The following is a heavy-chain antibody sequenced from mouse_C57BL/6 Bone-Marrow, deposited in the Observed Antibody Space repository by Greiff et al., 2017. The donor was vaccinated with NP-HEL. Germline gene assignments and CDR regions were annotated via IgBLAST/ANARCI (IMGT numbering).Heavy chain of an antibody. Sequence: QVQLKQPGAELVMPGASVKLSCKASGYTFTSYWMHWVKPRPGHGLGWIGEIDPSDIYNNYSQKFKGKSTLTVDKSSSTAYMQLRSLTSEDSAVYYGAREGYGYYAMDYWGQGTSVTVSS. V-gene: IGHV1-69*01. CDR3: AREGYGYYAMDY. D-gene: IGHD3-2*02. CDR2: IDPSDIYN. J-gene: IGHJ4*01. CDR1: GYTFTSYW.